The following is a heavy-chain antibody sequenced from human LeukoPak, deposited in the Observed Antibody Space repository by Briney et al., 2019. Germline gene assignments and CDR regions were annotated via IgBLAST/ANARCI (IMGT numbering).Heavy chain of an antibody. Sequence: SETLSLTCTVSGGSISSSSYYWGWIRQPPGKGLEWIGSIYYSGSTYYNPSLKSRVTISVDTSKNQFSLKLSSVTAADTAVYYCARGYSGYRGREFDYWGQGTLVTVFS. CDR2: IYYSGST. D-gene: IGHD5-12*01. CDR3: ARGYSGYRGREFDY. CDR1: GGSISSSSYY. V-gene: IGHV4-39*07. J-gene: IGHJ4*02.